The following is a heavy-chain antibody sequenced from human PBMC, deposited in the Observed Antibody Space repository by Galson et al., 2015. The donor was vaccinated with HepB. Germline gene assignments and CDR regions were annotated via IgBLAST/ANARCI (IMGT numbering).Heavy chain of an antibody. CDR1: GGSFSGHY. CDR3: ARVKGVYYYDSSGQVGRKFDPVAEEIDI. Sequence: ETLSLTCAVYGGSFSGHYWSWIRQPPGKGLEWIGEINHSGSTNYNPSLKSRVTISVDTSKNQFSLKLSSVTAADTAVYYCARVKGVYYYDSSGQVGRKFDPVAEEIDIWGQGTMVTVSS. CDR2: INHSGST. D-gene: IGHD3-22*01. J-gene: IGHJ3*02. V-gene: IGHV4-34*01.